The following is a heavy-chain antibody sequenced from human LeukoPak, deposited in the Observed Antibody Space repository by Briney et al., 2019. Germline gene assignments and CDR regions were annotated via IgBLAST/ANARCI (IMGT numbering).Heavy chain of an antibody. V-gene: IGHV3-23*01. CDR2: ISGSGGST. J-gene: IGHJ4*02. Sequence: GGSLRLSCVASGFTFSSYAMSWVREAPGEGLEWVSAISGSGGSTYYADSVKGRFTLSRDNSKNTLYLQINSLRAENTAVYCCAKGGAPAKTPIWYWGQGTLVGVCS. CDR3: AKGGAPAKTPIWY. D-gene: IGHD2-2*01. CDR1: GFTFSSYA.